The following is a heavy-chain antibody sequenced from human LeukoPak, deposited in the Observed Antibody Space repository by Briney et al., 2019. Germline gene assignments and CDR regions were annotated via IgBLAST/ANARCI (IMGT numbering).Heavy chain of an antibody. CDR3: ARDHAISVAGSGLDY. J-gene: IGHJ4*02. CDR1: GFTFSSYS. CDR2: ISSSSSYI. V-gene: IGHV3-21*01. D-gene: IGHD6-19*01. Sequence: GGSLRLSCAASGFTFSSYSMNWVRQAPGKGLEWVSSISSSSSYIYYADSVKGRFTISRDNSKNTLYLQMNSLRAEDAAVYYCARDHAISVAGSGLDYWGQGTLVTVSA.